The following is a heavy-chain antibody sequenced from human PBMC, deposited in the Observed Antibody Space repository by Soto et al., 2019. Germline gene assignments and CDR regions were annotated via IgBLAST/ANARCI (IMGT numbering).Heavy chain of an antibody. Sequence: GAPVKVSCKAPGGTFSSYSINWVRQAPGQGLEWMGRVVPKIGNINFVRKFQGRLTLTADKSTRTAFLELSSLRPEDTAVYYCTRGGRENNWNAGNFEYWGQGTQVTVSS. J-gene: IGHJ4*02. D-gene: IGHD1-20*01. V-gene: IGHV1-18*04. CDR2: VVPKIGNI. CDR3: TRGGRENNWNAGNFEY. CDR1: GGTFSSYS.